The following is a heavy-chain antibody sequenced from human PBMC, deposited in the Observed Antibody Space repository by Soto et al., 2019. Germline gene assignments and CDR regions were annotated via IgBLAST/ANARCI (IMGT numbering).Heavy chain of an antibody. CDR2: IYYSGST. CDR1: GGSISSYY. J-gene: IGHJ6*03. Sequence: SETLSLTCTVSGGSISSYYWSWIRQPPGKGLEWIGYIYYSGSTNYNPSLKSRVTISVDTSKNQFSLKLSSVTAADTAVYYCARQSGYYYYMDVWGKGTTVTVSS. V-gene: IGHV4-59*08. D-gene: IGHD6-25*01. CDR3: ARQSGYYYYMDV.